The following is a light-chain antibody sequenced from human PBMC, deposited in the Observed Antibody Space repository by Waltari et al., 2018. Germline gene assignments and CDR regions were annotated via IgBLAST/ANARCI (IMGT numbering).Light chain of an antibody. CDR2: AAS. CDR1: QTISIY. V-gene: IGKV1-9*01. Sequence: IQLTQSPSFLSASVGDIVTITCRASQTISIYLAWYQQNPGKAPKHLIYAASTLQRGVPSRFSGSASGTEFSLTISSLQPEDSATYYCQQLNSYRYTFGQGTKLEIK. CDR3: QQLNSYRYT. J-gene: IGKJ2*01.